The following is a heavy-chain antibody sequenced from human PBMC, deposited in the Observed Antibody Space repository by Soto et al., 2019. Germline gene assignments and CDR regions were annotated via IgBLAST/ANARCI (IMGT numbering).Heavy chain of an antibody. CDR3: ARESHYDILSGYSTDAFDM. CDR1: GFSFSDHY. V-gene: IGHV3-72*01. CDR2: TRNKANSYTT. J-gene: IGHJ3*02. Sequence: LRLSCVASGFSFSDHYMDWVRQAPGKGLEWVGRTRNKANSYTTEYAASVKGRFTISRDESRNSLFLQMNSLKTEDTAVYHCARESHYDILSGYSTDAFDMWGQGTMVTVSS. D-gene: IGHD3-9*01.